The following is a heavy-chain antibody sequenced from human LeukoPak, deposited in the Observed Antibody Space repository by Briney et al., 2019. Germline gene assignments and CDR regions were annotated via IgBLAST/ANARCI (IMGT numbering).Heavy chain of an antibody. CDR3: ASGGSIAVATWVDY. D-gene: IGHD6-19*01. Sequence: PGGSLRLSCAASGFTFSDYSMSWIRQAPGKGLEWVSYIGSSGSTIYYADSVKGRFTISRDNAKNSLYLQMNSLRAEDTAVYYCASGGSIAVATWVDYWGQGTQVIVRS. V-gene: IGHV3-11*01. J-gene: IGHJ4*02. CDR2: IGSSGSTI. CDR1: GFTFSDYS.